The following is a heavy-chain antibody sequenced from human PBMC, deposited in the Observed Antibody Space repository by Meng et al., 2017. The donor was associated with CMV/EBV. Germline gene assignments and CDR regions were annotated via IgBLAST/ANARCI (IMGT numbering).Heavy chain of an antibody. Sequence: LSLTGAASGFSFSTFGMHWVRQAPGKGLEWVALIWHDGSNKYYADSVKGRFTISRDNSRNTLYLQMNSLRVEDTAVYYCAKGGVTGYFFDYWGQGTLVTVSS. J-gene: IGHJ4*02. CDR2: IWHDGSNK. V-gene: IGHV3-33*06. CDR3: AKGGVTGYFFDY. D-gene: IGHD2-21*02. CDR1: GFSFSTFG.